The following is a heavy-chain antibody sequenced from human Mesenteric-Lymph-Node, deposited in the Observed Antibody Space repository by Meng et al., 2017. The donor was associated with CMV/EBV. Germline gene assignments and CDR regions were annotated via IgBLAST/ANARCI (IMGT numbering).Heavy chain of an antibody. CDR2: IIPIFGTA. V-gene: IGHV1-69*05. CDR3: ARDLCGGSCYPWLNYYYGMDV. CDR1: GYTFTSYA. J-gene: IGHJ6*02. D-gene: IGHD2-15*01. Sequence: SVKVSCKASGYTFTSYAISWVRQAPGQGLEWMGGIIPIFGTANYAQKFQGRVTITTDESTSTAYMELSSLRSEDTAVYYCARDLCGGSCYPWLNYYYGMDVWGQGTTVTVSS.